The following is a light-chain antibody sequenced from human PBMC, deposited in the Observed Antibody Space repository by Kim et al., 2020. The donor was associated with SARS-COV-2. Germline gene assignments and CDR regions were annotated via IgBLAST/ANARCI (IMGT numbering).Light chain of an antibody. CDR2: DVT. V-gene: IGLV2-23*02. Sequence: QSVLAQPPSVTGSPGQTVTISCSGSSSDVGGHDLVHWFQQLPGTAPKLIISDVTKRPSGVSVRFSGSKSGNTASLTIIGLQAEDEADYYCYSYASGSTEVFGTGTKVTVL. CDR1: SSDVGGHDL. CDR3: YSYASGSTEV. J-gene: IGLJ1*01.